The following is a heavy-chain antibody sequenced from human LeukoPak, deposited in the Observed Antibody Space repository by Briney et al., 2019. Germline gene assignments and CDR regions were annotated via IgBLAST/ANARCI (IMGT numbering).Heavy chain of an antibody. J-gene: IGHJ4*02. CDR3: ARQLGYCSDGSCYFDY. Sequence: GGSLRLSCAASGFTFSSYAMSWVRQAPGKGLAWVSAISGSGGSTYYADSVKGRFTISRDNSKNTLYLQMNSLRAEDAAVYYCARQLGYCSDGSCYFDYWGQGTLVTVSS. D-gene: IGHD2-15*01. V-gene: IGHV3-23*01. CDR1: GFTFSSYA. CDR2: ISGSGGST.